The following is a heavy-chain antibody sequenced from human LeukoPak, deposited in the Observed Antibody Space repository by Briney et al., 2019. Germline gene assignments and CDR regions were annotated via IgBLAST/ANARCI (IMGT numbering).Heavy chain of an antibody. Sequence: GGSLRLSCAAAGFTFSMYTMSWVRQAPGKGLEWGSAISITGGATYYADSVKGRFAISRDNSRDTVDLQMNSLRAADTAVYYCAKESPYTSPRDYYFDFWGQGALVTVSS. CDR3: AKESPYTSPRDYYFDF. CDR1: GFTFSMYT. CDR2: ISITGGAT. D-gene: IGHD5-18*01. V-gene: IGHV3-23*01. J-gene: IGHJ4*01.